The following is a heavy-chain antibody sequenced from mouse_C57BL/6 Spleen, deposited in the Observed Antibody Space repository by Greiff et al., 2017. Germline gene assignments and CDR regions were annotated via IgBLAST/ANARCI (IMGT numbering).Heavy chain of an antibody. V-gene: IGHV1-61*01. CDR1: GYTFTSYW. J-gene: IGHJ4*01. D-gene: IGHD3-3*01. CDR3: ARGGQPQAMDY. CDR2: IYPSDSET. Sequence: QVQLQQPGAELVRPGSSVKLSCKASGYTFTSYWMDWVKQRPGQGLEWIGNIYPSDSETHYNQKFKDKATLTVDKSSSPAYMQLSSLTSEDSAVYYCARGGQPQAMDYWGQGTSVTVSS.